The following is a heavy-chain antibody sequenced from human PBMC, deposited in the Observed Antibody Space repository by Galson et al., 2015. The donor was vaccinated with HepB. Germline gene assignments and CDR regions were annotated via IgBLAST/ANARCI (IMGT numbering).Heavy chain of an antibody. D-gene: IGHD3-16*01. J-gene: IGHJ4*02. V-gene: IGHV3-74*01. CDR1: GFPLKSYW. Sequence: SLRLSCAVSGFPLKSYWMHWVRQAPGKGLVWVAYINTDGTDRGYADPVRGRFTVSRDNGRSMVWLQMKYLGGEDAATYYCWSPKWGGGRGTLVTAPS. CDR2: INTDGTDR. CDR3: WSPKWG.